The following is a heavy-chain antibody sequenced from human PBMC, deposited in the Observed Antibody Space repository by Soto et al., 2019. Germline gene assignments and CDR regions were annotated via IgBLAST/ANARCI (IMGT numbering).Heavy chain of an antibody. Sequence: QVQLEQSGAEVKKPGPSLKVSCKATGGTFNKYAISWVRQAPGQGLEWMAGIIPVYGTPNYAQRFQDRVTIIADESTTTAYMEVNSLTSEDTAIYDCSIVTAYGMDVWGPGTTVIVSS. D-gene: IGHD2-15*01. J-gene: IGHJ6*02. CDR3: SIVTAYGMDV. CDR1: GGTFNKYA. CDR2: IIPVYGTP. V-gene: IGHV1-69*01.